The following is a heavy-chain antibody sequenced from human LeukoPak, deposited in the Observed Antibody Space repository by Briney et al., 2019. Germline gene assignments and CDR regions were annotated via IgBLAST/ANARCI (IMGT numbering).Heavy chain of an antibody. Sequence: ASVTVSCKASGYTFTSYGISWVRQAPGQGLEWMGWISAYNGNTNYAQKLQGRVTMTTDTSTSTAYMELRSLRSDDTAVYYCASDYYDFWSGYYRYYYMDVWGKGTTVTVSS. V-gene: IGHV1-18*01. CDR3: ASDYYDFWSGYYRYYYMDV. CDR1: GYTFTSYG. D-gene: IGHD3-3*01. J-gene: IGHJ6*03. CDR2: ISAYNGNT.